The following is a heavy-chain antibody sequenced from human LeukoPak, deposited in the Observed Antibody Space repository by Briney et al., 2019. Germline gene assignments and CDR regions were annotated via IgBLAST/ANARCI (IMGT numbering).Heavy chain of an antibody. CDR3: ARAGEPDLYYLDY. Sequence: SSVNVSCKAAGGTFSTYTISWVRQSPGQGLEWMGRIIPILGIANYAQKFQGRVTITADKSTSTAYMELSSLRSEDTAVYYCARAGEPDLYYLDYWGQGTLVTVSS. D-gene: IGHD3-16*01. CDR1: GGTFSTYT. J-gene: IGHJ4*02. V-gene: IGHV1-69*02. CDR2: IIPILGIA.